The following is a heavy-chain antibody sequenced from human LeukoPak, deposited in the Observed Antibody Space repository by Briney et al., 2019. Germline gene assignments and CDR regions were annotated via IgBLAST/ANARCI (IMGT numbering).Heavy chain of an antibody. J-gene: IGHJ4*02. Sequence: PSETLSLTCTVSGGSISSGDYYWGWIRQPPGKGLEWIGSIYHSGSTYYNPSLKSRVTISVDTSKNQFSLKLSSVTAADTAVYYCARADDGEAFDYWGQGTLVTVSS. D-gene: IGHD1-1*01. CDR3: ARADDGEAFDY. V-gene: IGHV4-39*07. CDR1: GGSISSGDYY. CDR2: IYHSGST.